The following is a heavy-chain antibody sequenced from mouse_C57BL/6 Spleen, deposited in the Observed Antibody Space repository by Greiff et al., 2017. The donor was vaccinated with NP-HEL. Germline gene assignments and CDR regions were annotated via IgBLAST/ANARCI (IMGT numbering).Heavy chain of an antibody. D-gene: IGHD1-2*01. J-gene: IGHJ3*01. CDR1: GYAFSSSW. CDR3: ARPPGDGPFAY. V-gene: IGHV1-82*01. Sequence: QVHVKQSGPELVKPGASVKISCKASGYAFSSSWMNWVKQRPGKGLEWIGRIYPGDGDTNYNGKFKGKATLTADKSSSTAYMQLSSLTSEDSAVYFCARPPGDGPFAYWGQGTLVTVSA. CDR2: IYPGDGDT.